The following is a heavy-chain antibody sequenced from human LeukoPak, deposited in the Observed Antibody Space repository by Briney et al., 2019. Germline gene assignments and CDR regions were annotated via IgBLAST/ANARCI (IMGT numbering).Heavy chain of an antibody. V-gene: IGHV1-69*13. D-gene: IGHD3-10*01. CDR3: ARYDGSGSYPLYYYYMDV. CDR1: GGTLSSYA. Sequence: ASVKVSCKASGGTLSSYAISWVRQAPRQGLEWMGGIIPIFGTANYAQRFQGRVTITADESTSTAYMELSSLRSEDTAVYYCARYDGSGSYPLYYYYMDVWGKGTTVTVSS. CDR2: IIPIFGTA. J-gene: IGHJ6*03.